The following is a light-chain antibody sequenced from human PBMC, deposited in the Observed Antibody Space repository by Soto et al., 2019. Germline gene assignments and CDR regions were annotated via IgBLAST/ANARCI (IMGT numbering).Light chain of an antibody. Sequence: QSALTQPASVSGSPGQSITISCTGTSGDIGSYTYVSWYQQYPGKAPKLLISEVTNRPSGVSNRFSGSKSGNTASLTISGLQAEDEADYYCCSYAGTFTVLFGGGTKLTVL. V-gene: IGLV2-14*01. CDR2: EVT. J-gene: IGLJ2*01. CDR1: SGDIGSYTY. CDR3: CSYAGTFTVL.